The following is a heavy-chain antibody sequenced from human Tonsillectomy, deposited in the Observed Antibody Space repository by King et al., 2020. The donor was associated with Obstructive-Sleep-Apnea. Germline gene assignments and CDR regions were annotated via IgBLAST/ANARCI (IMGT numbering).Heavy chain of an antibody. CDR2: ISSSSSYI. J-gene: IGHJ3*02. CDR1: GFTFSSYS. V-gene: IGHV3-21*01. Sequence: QLVQSGGGLVKPGGSLRLSCAASGFTFSSYSMNWVRQAPGKGLEWVSSISSSSSYIYYADSVKGRFTISRDNAKNSLYLQMNSLGAEDTAVYYCARELLGGGIPDAFDIWGQGTMVTVSS. D-gene: IGHD2-15*01. CDR3: ARELLGGGIPDAFDI.